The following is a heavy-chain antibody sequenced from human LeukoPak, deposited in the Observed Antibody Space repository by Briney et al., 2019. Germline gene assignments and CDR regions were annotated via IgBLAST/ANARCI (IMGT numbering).Heavy chain of an antibody. CDR2: IYYSEST. J-gene: IGHJ5*02. CDR3: ARDESSSWPPAVWFDP. Sequence: PSETLSLTCTVSGGSISSHYWSWIRQPPGKGLEWIGYIYYSESTNYNPSLKSRVTISVDTSKNQFSLKLSSVTAADTAVYYCARDESSSWPPAVWFDPWGQGTLVTVSS. D-gene: IGHD6-6*01. CDR1: GGSISSHY. V-gene: IGHV4-59*11.